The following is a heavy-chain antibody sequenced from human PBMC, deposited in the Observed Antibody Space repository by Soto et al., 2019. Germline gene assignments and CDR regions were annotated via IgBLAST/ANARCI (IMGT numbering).Heavy chain of an antibody. V-gene: IGHV4-59*01. J-gene: IGHJ6*02. D-gene: IGHD3-10*01. CDR3: ARDQGGEFLKGSGMDV. Sequence: QVQLQESGPGLVKPSETLSLTCTVSDDSISRYYWSWIRLSPGKGLEWIGYIYYSGETNYNPSVKSRVNISVDRTKNQFSLKLSSVTAADTAVYYCARDQGGEFLKGSGMDVWGQGTTVTVSS. CDR2: IYYSGET. CDR1: DDSISRYY.